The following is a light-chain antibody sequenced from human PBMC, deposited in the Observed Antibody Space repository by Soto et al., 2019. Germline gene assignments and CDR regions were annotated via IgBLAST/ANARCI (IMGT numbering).Light chain of an antibody. V-gene: IGKV3-20*01. Sequence: DTVFTQSPATLSLTSGERATLSCRVSQSISGTYLAWYQQKPGQAPMLLIYSASTRATGIPDRFSGSGSGTDFTLTISRLEPEDFAVYYCQQYGSSPTTFGQGTKVDI. CDR2: SAS. CDR3: QQYGSSPTT. CDR1: QSISGTY. J-gene: IGKJ1*01.